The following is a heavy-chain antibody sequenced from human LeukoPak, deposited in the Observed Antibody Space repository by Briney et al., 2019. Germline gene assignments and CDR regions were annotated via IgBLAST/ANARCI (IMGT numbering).Heavy chain of an antibody. V-gene: IGHV3-20*04. CDR3: ARVPGYCTNGVCSAFDY. D-gene: IGHD2-8*01. CDR1: GFTFDDYG. Sequence: PGGSLRLSCAASGFTFDDYGMSWVRQAPGKGLEWVSGINWNGGSTGYANSVKGRFTISRDNAKNSLYLQMNSLRAEDTALYYCARVPGYCTNGVCSAFDYWGQGTLVTVSS. CDR2: INWNGGST. J-gene: IGHJ4*02.